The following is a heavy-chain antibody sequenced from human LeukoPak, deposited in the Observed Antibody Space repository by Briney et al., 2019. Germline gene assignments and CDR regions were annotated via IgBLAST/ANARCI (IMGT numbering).Heavy chain of an antibody. CDR1: GGSISSGGYY. CDR3: ARGDSYGDYAYYYYYGMDV. V-gene: IGHV4-61*08. CDR2: IYYSGST. D-gene: IGHD4-17*01. Sequence: PSETLSLTCTVSGGSISSGGYYWSWIRQHPGKGLEWIGYIYYSGSTNYNPSLKSRVTISVDTSKNQFSLKLSSVTAADTAVYYCARGDSYGDYAYYYYYGMDVWGQGTTVTVSS. J-gene: IGHJ6*02.